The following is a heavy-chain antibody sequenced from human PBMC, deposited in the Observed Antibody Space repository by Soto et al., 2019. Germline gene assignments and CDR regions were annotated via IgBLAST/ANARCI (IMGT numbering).Heavy chain of an antibody. CDR2: INHSGST. Sequence: PSETLSLTCAVYGGSFSGYYWSWIRQPPGKGLEWIGEINHSGSTNYNPSLKSRVTISVDTSKNQFSLKLSSVTAADTAVYYCARTGPKGYCSGGSCYPPRGYYGMDVWGQGTTVTVSS. D-gene: IGHD2-15*01. CDR3: ARTGPKGYCSGGSCYPPRGYYGMDV. V-gene: IGHV4-34*01. CDR1: GGSFSGYY. J-gene: IGHJ6*02.